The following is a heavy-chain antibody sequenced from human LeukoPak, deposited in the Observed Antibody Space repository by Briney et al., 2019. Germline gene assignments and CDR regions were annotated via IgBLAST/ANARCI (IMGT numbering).Heavy chain of an antibody. V-gene: IGHV4-59*12. Sequence: PSETLSLTCTVSGGSISSYYWSWIRQPPGKGLEWIGYIYYSGSTNYNPSLKSRVTMSVDTSKNQFSLKLSSVTAADTAVYYCARGYDFWSGYPFDYWGQGTLVTVSS. CDR3: ARGYDFWSGYPFDY. CDR2: IYYSGST. CDR1: GGSISSYY. J-gene: IGHJ4*02. D-gene: IGHD3-3*01.